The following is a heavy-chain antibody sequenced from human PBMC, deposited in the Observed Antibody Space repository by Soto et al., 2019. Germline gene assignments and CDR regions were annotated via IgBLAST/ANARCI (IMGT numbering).Heavy chain of an antibody. CDR2: VSGIGGST. J-gene: IGHJ4*02. Sequence: EVQLLEAGGGLVQPGGSLRLSCAASGFTFSSYAMSLARPAPGKGLGWVSAVSGIGGSTYYSDSVKGRFTISIDNSKNTLYMQMNSLRAEDTAVYYCATENGYSSSWFEFDYWGQGTLVTVSS. CDR3: ATENGYSSSWFEFDY. D-gene: IGHD6-13*01. V-gene: IGHV3-23*01. CDR1: GFTFSSYA.